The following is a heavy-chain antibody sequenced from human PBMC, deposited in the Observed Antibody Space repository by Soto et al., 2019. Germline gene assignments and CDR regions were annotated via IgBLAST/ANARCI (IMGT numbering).Heavy chain of an antibody. CDR2: ISDDGSNT. D-gene: IGHD3-3*01. CDR1: GFTFS. V-gene: IGHV3-30*03. Sequence: QVQLVESGGGVVQPGRSLRLSCAASGFTFSMHWVRQAPGKGLEWVAAISDDGSNTYYADSVKGRFTISRDHSKNTLYLKMNGLSSEDTAVHHCAREVYYDFWSGFNTHPYYFDDWGRGTLVTVSS. J-gene: IGHJ4*02. CDR3: AREVYYDFWSGFNTHPYYFDD.